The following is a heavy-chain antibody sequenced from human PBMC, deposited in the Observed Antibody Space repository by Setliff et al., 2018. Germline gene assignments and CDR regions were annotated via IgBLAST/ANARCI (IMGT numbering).Heavy chain of an antibody. V-gene: IGHV7-4-1*02. CDR3: ARASRFGTVKWRGDYYMDV. CDR2: IHTNTGNP. Sequence: GASVKVSCKASGYTFTTYAMGWMRQAPGQRLEWMGWIHTNTGNPSYAQGFTGRFVFSLDTSVSTAYLQISSLKPEDTAVYYCARASRFGTVKWRGDYYMDVWGKGTTVTVSS. J-gene: IGHJ6*03. CDR1: GYTFTTYA. D-gene: IGHD3-10*01.